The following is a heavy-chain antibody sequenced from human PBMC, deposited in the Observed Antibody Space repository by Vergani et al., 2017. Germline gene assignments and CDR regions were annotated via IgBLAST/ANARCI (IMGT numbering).Heavy chain of an antibody. Sequence: QLQPQESGPGLVKPSATLSLTCSVSGASIRSSNYYWGWIRQPPGKGLEWIASIYYSRSTCYNPSLKSRVTISVDTSKNQFSLKLSSVTAADTAVYFCARHSTVEWLVKLGWIDPCGQESLVAVAS. D-gene: IGHD6-19*01. CDR2: IYYSRST. J-gene: IGHJ5*02. V-gene: IGHV4-39*01. CDR1: GASIRSSNYY. CDR3: ARHSTVEWLVKLGWIDP.